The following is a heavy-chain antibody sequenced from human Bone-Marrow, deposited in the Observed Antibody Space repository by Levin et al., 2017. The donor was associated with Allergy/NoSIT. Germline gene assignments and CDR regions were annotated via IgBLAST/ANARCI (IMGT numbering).Heavy chain of an antibody. Sequence: GSLRLSCAVSGYSISTGYFWAWIRQSPEKGLEWLGSIDHYDVTHYNPSLRSRLTISVDTSKNQISLRLSSVTVADTAIYYCARDRRSAWGNLDSWGQGAQVTVSS. V-gene: IGHV4-38-2*01. J-gene: IGHJ4*02. CDR3: ARDRRSAWGNLDS. CDR1: GYSISTGYF. D-gene: IGHD7-27*01. CDR2: IDHYDVT.